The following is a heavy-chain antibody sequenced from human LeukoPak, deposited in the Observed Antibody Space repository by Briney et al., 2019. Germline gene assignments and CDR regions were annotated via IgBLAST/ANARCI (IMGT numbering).Heavy chain of an antibody. CDR2: ISSSGSTI. D-gene: IGHD2-21*01. V-gene: IGHV3-11*01. Sequence: GGSLRLSCAASGFTFSDYYMSWIRQAPGKGLERVSYISSSGSTIYYADSVKGRFTISRDNAKNSLYLQMNSLRAEDTAVYYCARDDPGSFPPYFDYWGQGTLVTVSS. J-gene: IGHJ4*02. CDR1: GFTFSDYY. CDR3: ARDDPGSFPPYFDY.